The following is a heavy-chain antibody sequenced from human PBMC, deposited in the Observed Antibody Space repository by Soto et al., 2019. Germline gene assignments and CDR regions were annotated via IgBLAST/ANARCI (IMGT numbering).Heavy chain of an antibody. V-gene: IGHV3-23*01. CDR2: VSGSGGST. D-gene: IGHD4-17*01. CDR3: ATRTVGWYFHL. CDR1: GFTFSSYA. Sequence: EVQLLESGGGLVQPGGSLRLSCAASGFTFSSYAMNWVRQAPGKGLEWVSVVSGSGGSTYYADAVKGRFTISRDNSKNTLYLTLDSLRAEDTDVYYFATRTVGWYFHLWGRGTLVTVS. J-gene: IGHJ2*01.